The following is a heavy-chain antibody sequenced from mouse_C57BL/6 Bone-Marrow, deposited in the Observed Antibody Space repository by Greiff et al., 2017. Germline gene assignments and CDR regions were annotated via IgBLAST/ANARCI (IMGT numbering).Heavy chain of an antibody. CDR3: SSFDGNYFDF. CDR1: GFNIKDDY. Sequence: VQLQQSGAELVRPGASVKLSCTASGFNIKDDYIHWVKQRPEQSLEWIGWIDPEIGDTEYASNFPGKATITSDTSSNTAYLQLSSLTSEDTAVYYCSSFDGNYFDFWGQGTPLTVVS. CDR2: IDPEIGDT. J-gene: IGHJ2*01. D-gene: IGHD2-3*01. V-gene: IGHV14-4*01.